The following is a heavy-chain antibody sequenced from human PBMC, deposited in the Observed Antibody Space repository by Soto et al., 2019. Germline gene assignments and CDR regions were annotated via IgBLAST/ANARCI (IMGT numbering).Heavy chain of an antibody. V-gene: IGHV1-18*01. J-gene: IGHJ4*02. CDR1: GYTFTNSG. Sequence: GASVKVSCKASGYTFTNSGISWVRQAPGQGLEWMGWISTDNGNTNYAQHLQGRVSMTTDTSTSTAYMELRSLRSDDTAVYYCARVPYDYVWGSYRHLFDYWGQGPWSPSPQ. CDR3: ARVPYDYVWGSYRHLFDY. CDR2: ISTDNGNT. D-gene: IGHD3-16*02.